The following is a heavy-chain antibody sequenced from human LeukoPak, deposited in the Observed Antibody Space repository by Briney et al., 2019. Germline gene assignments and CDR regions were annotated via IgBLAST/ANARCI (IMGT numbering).Heavy chain of an antibody. V-gene: IGHV3-21*01. J-gene: IGHJ4*02. CDR1: GFTFSSHS. CDR3: AREYAVTGNFDY. CDR2: ISSSSSSI. Sequence: GSLRLSCVDFGFTFSSHSMIWVRQAPGKGLEWVSFISSSSSSIKYADSVKGRFTTSRDNAKNSVYLQVNSLRGEDTAVYYCAREYAVTGNFDYWGQGTLVSVSS. D-gene: IGHD2-21*02.